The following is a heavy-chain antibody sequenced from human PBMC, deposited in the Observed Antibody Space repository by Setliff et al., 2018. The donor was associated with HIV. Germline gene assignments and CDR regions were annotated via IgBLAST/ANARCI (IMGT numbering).Heavy chain of an antibody. D-gene: IGHD2-21*01. CDR1: GGSISSNW. V-gene: IGHV3-7*01. CDR2: IKQDGREK. Sequence: PSETLSLTCAVSGGSISSNWWSWVRQSPGKGLEWVANIKQDGREKYYVDSVKGRFTISRDNAKNSLYLQMNSLRAEDTAVYYCASPYFVVYWGQGTLVTVSS. J-gene: IGHJ4*02. CDR3: ASPYFVVY.